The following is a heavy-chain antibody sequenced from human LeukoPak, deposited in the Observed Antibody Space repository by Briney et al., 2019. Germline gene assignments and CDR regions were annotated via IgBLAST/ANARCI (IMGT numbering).Heavy chain of an antibody. Sequence: GGSLRLSCATSGFTFADYGLSWVRQAPGKGLEWVSGISGSGDNTYSAGSVKGRFTISRDNSKNTLFLQMNSLRAEDTAVYFCAKETVAAAGPFDSWGQGTLVTVSS. V-gene: IGHV3-23*01. CDR3: AKETVAAAGPFDS. CDR1: GFTFADYG. J-gene: IGHJ4*02. D-gene: IGHD6-13*01. CDR2: ISGSGDNT.